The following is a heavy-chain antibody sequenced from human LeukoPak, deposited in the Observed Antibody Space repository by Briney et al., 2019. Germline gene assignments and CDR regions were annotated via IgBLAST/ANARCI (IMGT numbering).Heavy chain of an antibody. V-gene: IGHV4-39*01. CDR3: ARHEIDSSGYYYEFNWFDP. CDR2: SYYSGST. CDR1: GGSISSSSYY. D-gene: IGHD3-22*01. Sequence: PETLSLTCTVSGGSISSSSYYWGWIRQPPGKGLEWIGSSYYSGSTYYNPSLKSRVTISVDTSKNQFSLKLSSVTAADTAVYYCARHEIDSSGYYYEFNWFDPWGQGTLVTVSS. J-gene: IGHJ5*02.